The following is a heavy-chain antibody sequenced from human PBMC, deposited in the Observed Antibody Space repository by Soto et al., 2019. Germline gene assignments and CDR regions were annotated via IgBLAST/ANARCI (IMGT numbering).Heavy chain of an antibody. V-gene: IGHV3-23*01. Sequence: EVRLLESGGGLVKPGGSLRXXXXXXGLTFSNYAMSWVRQAPGGGLEWVSSMSGSSSTTYYADSVRGRFTISRDRSKNTLYLQMSSLRAEDTALYYCAKNQERELPRVIDFWGQGTLVTVSS. D-gene: IGHD1-7*01. J-gene: IGHJ4*02. CDR1: GLTFSNYA. CDR2: MSGSSSTT. CDR3: AKNQERELPRVIDF.